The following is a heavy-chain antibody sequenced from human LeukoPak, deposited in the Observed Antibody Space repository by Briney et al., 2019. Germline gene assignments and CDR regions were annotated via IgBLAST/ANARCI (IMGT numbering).Heavy chain of an antibody. J-gene: IGHJ3*02. CDR1: GSTFSHHG. V-gene: IGHV3-21*01. D-gene: IGHD6-6*01. Sequence: PRGCPSLSCAASGSTFSHHGMSCVRQAPGKGVGWVSSISTSSIYIYYADSMKGRLPMPREHAKQSLYWQINSLRTQDTAMYCFARGRGVIAASDDAFDSWGQGTMVTVSS. CDR2: ISTSSIYI. CDR3: ARGRGVIAASDDAFDS.